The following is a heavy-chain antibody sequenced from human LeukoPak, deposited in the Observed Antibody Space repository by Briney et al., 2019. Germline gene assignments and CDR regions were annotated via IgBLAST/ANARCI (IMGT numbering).Heavy chain of an antibody. CDR1: GGSFSGYY. CDR2: INHSGST. V-gene: IGHV4-34*01. CDR3: ARGSPIGQNWFDP. J-gene: IGHJ5*02. D-gene: IGHD3-10*01. Sequence: PSETLPLTCAVYGGSFSGYYWSWIRQPPGKGLEWIGEINHSGSTNYNPSLKSRVTISVDTSKNQFSLKLSSVTAADTAVYYCARGSPIGQNWFDPWGQGTLVTVSS.